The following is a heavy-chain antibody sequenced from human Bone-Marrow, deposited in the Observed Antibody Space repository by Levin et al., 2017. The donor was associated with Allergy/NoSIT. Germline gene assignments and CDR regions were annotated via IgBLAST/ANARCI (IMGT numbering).Heavy chain of an antibody. CDR1: GVSFSSINYY. Sequence: NSSETLSLTCTVSGVSFSSINYYWGWIRQSPGKGLEWIGYVSYSGSTYYYPSLKSRVTISVDTSKNQFSLKLSSVTAADTAVYFCARLTHYTSGWYSWYFDLWGRGTLVTVSS. D-gene: IGHD6-19*01. V-gene: IGHV4-39*01. J-gene: IGHJ2*01. CDR3: ARLTHYTSGWYSWYFDL. CDR2: VSYSGST.